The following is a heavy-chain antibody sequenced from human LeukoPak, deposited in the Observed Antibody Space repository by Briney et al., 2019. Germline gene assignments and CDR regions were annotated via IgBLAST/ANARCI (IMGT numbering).Heavy chain of an antibody. CDR1: GSTFTKYF. CDR2: TNPNSGGT. V-gene: IGHV1-2*02. Sequence: ASVKVSCKTSGSTFTKYFMHWVRQAPGQGLEWMGWTNPNSGGTNYTQKFQGRVTMTRDTSINTVYMELSRLKSDDTAVYYCATSSGYSHTWGAFDYWGQGALVTVSS. J-gene: IGHJ4*02. CDR3: ATSSGYSHTWGAFDY. D-gene: IGHD5-18*01.